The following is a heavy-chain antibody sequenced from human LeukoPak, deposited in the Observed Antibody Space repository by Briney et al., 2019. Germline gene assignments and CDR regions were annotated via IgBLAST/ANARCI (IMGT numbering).Heavy chain of an antibody. Sequence: SETLSLTCTVSGGSISSGLYYWNWIRQPAGKGLEWIGRIHTSGSTNYNPSLKSRVTISLHPSKNQFSLKLPSVTAADSAVYYCATSSWLRDANFDYWGQGTLVTVSS. J-gene: IGHJ4*02. V-gene: IGHV4-61*02. CDR3: ATSSWLRDANFDY. D-gene: IGHD6-13*01. CDR2: IHTSGST. CDR1: GGSISSGLYY.